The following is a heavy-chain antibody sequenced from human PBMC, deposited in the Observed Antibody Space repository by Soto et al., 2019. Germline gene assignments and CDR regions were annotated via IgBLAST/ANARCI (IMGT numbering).Heavy chain of an antibody. V-gene: IGHV4-30-2*01. Sequence: QLQLQESGSGLVKPSQTLSLTCAVSGGSISSSVYSWSWIRQPLGKGLEWVGYIYHSGNTYYNPSLKSRVTISADRSKNQFSLKLSSVTAADTAVYFCARVHGDYGRYFDYWGQGTLVTVSS. CDR2: IYHSGNT. D-gene: IGHD4-17*01. CDR3: ARVHGDYGRYFDY. CDR1: GGSISSSVYS. J-gene: IGHJ4*02.